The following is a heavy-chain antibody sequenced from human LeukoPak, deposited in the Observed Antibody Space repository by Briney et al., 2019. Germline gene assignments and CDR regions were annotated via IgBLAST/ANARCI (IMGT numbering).Heavy chain of an antibody. D-gene: IGHD3-16*01. CDR2: IYTSGST. J-gene: IGHJ6*03. CDR1: GGSISSYY. CDR3: ARLGVTLAAYIDV. Sequence: SETLSLTCTVSGGSISSYYWSWIRQPPGKGLEWIGYIYTSGSTNYNPSLKSRVTISVDTSKNQFSLKLSSVTAADTAVYYCARLGVTLAAYIDVWGKGTTVTVSS. V-gene: IGHV4-4*09.